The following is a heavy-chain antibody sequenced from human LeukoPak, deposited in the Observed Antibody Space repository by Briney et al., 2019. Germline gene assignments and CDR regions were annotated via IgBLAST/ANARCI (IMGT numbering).Heavy chain of an antibody. J-gene: IGHJ4*02. V-gene: IGHV3-7*01. CDR1: GFTFSSYW. CDR2: IKQDGSEK. Sequence: GGSLRLSCAASGFTFSSYWMSWVRQAPGKGLEWVANIKQDGSEKQYVDSLKGRVTISRDNAKNSLYLEMNSLRAEDTAVYYCARAGSGWFNDWGQGTLVTVSS. CDR3: ARAGSGWFND. D-gene: IGHD6-19*01.